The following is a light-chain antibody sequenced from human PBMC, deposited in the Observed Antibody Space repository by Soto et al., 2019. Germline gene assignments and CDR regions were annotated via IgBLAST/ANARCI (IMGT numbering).Light chain of an antibody. CDR1: QSISSW. Sequence: DIQMTQSPSTLSASVGDTVTLTCRASQSISSWLAWYQQKPGKATKLLIYHAYSLESGVPSRFSGSESGTEFTLTINSLQPDDFATYYCQQYNSYPWTFGQGTKVDIK. CDR3: QQYNSYPWT. V-gene: IGKV1-5*01. J-gene: IGKJ1*01. CDR2: HAY.